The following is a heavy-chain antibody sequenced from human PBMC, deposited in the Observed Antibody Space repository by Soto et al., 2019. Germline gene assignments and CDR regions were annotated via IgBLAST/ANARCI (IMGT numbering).Heavy chain of an antibody. CDR1: GGSISTYY. Sequence: PSETLSLTCNVSGGSISTYYWSWVRQPAGRALEWIGRVYTSGSTNYNPSLKSRATISVDTSKNQCSLKLTSVTAADSAVYFCARTVMPVGNLAAFDHWGQGVLVTVSS. CDR2: VYTSGST. J-gene: IGHJ4*02. V-gene: IGHV4-4*07. CDR3: ARTVMPVGNLAAFDH. D-gene: IGHD7-27*01.